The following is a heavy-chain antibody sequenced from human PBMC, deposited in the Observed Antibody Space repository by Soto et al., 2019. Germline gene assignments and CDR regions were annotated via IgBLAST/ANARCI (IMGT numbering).Heavy chain of an antibody. D-gene: IGHD1-26*01. CDR2: IYSSGST. Sequence: SETLSLTCTVSGGSVSSSTYYWGWIRQPPGKGLEWIGSIYSSGSTYYNPSLKSRVAISVDTSKNQFSLKLSSVTAADTAVYYCARTGRWATHTIYGMDVWGQGTTVTVSS. V-gene: IGHV4-39*01. CDR1: GGSVSSSTYY. J-gene: IGHJ6*02. CDR3: ARTGRWATHTIYGMDV.